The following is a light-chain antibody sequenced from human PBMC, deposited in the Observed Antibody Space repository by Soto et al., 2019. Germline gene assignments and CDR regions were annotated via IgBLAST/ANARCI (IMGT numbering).Light chain of an antibody. CDR2: EVS. V-gene: IGLV2-14*01. J-gene: IGLJ1*01. CDR3: CSYSISTAYV. CDR1: SSDVGSYDY. Sequence: QSALTQPASVSGSPGQSITISCTGTSSDVGSYDYVSWYQVHPGKAPKLILFEVSNRPSGVSYRFSGSKSGNTASLTISGLQAEDEADYFCCSYSISTAYVFGTGTKVTVL.